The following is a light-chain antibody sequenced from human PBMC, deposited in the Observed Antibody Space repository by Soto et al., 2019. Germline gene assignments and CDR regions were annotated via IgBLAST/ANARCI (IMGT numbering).Light chain of an antibody. CDR1: QSISSW. CDR2: DAS. Sequence: IQMTQSPSTLSASVLDIVTITCLASQSISSWLAWYQQKPGKAPKLLIYDASSLESGAPSRFSGSGSGTQFTLTISSLQPGDFATYYCQQYNSYSWTFGQGTKVDI. J-gene: IGKJ1*01. CDR3: QQYNSYSWT. V-gene: IGKV1-5*01.